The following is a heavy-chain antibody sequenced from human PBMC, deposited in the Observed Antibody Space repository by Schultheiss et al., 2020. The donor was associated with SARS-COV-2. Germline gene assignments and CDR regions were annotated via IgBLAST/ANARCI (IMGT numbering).Heavy chain of an antibody. J-gene: IGHJ3*02. Sequence: SETLSLTCTVSGGSISSYYWSWIRQPPGKGLEWIGYIYYSGSTNYNPSLKSRVTISVDTSKNQFSLKLSSVTAADTAVYYCARLKAARPRGFDIWGQGTMVTVSS. CDR2: IYYSGST. CDR1: GGSISSYY. D-gene: IGHD6-6*01. CDR3: ARLKAARPRGFDI. V-gene: IGHV4-59*01.